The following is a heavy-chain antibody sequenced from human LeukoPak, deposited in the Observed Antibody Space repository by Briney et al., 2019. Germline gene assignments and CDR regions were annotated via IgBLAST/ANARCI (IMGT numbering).Heavy chain of an antibody. D-gene: IGHD2-15*01. J-gene: IGHJ3*02. Sequence: PGGSLRLSCAASGFTFSDYYMSWIRQAPGKGLEWVSYISSSGSTIYYADSVKGRFTISRDNAKNSLYLQMNSLRAEDTAVYYCARERRYCSGGSCYSYAFDIWGQGTMVTVSS. V-gene: IGHV3-11*04. CDR2: ISSSGSTI. CDR3: ARERRYCSGGSCYSYAFDI. CDR1: GFTFSDYY.